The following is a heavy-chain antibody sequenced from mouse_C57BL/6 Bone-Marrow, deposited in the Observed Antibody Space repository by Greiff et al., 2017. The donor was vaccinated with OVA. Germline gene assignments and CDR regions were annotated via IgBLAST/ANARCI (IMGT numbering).Heavy chain of an antibody. CDR2: INYDGSST. CDR3: ARDYGNYYWYFDV. Sequence: EVHLVESEGGLVQPGSSMKLSCTASGFTFSDYYMAWVRQVPEKGLEWVANINYDGSSTYYLDSLMSRFIISRDNAKNILYLQMSSLKSEDTATYYCARDYGNYYWYFDVWGTGTTVTVSS. CDR1: GFTFSDYY. J-gene: IGHJ1*03. D-gene: IGHD2-1*01. V-gene: IGHV5-16*01.